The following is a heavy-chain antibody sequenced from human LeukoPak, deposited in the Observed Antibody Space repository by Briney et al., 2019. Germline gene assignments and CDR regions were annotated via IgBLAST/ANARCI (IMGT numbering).Heavy chain of an antibody. V-gene: IGHV3-30*02. D-gene: IGHD3-22*01. J-gene: IGHJ5*02. CDR1: GFTFSSYG. Sequence: GGSLRLSCAASGFTFSSYGMYWVRQAPGKGLECVAFIRLDGSNKYYADSVKGRFTISRDNSKNTLYLQMNSLRAEDTAVYYCAKDTGDYYDSSAYYYAGWFDPWGHGTLVTVYS. CDR3: AKDTGDYYDSSAYYYAGWFDP. CDR2: IRLDGSNK.